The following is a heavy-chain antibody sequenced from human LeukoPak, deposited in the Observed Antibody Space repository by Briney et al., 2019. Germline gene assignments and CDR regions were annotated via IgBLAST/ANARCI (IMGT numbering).Heavy chain of an antibody. CDR1: GFTFSSYS. CDR2: ISSSSSYI. CDR3: ARVGGATIDY. V-gene: IGHV3-21*01. Sequence: GGSLRLSRAASGFTFSSYSMNWVRQAPGKGLEWVSSISSSSSYIYYADSVKGRFTISRDNAKNSLYLQMNSLRAEDTAVYYCARVGGATIDYWGQGTLVTVSS. D-gene: IGHD3-10*01. J-gene: IGHJ4*02.